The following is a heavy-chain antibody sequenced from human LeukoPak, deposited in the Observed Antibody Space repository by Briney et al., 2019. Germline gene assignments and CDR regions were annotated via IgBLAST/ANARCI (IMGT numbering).Heavy chain of an antibody. CDR2: IYYSGST. V-gene: IGHV4-39*07. J-gene: IGHJ4*02. CDR1: GFTFSSYW. CDR3: ARGPDY. Sequence: GSLRLSCAASGFTFSSYWMSWVRQAPGKGLEWIGSIYYSGSTYYNPSLKSRVTISVDTSENQFSLKLSSVTAADTAVYYCARGPDYWGQGTLVTVSS.